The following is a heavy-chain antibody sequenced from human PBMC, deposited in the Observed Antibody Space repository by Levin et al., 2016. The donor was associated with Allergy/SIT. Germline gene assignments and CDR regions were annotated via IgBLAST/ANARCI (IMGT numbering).Heavy chain of an antibody. CDR3: AKLSGTTRGYFDC. Sequence: GESLKISCAASGFTFSSYAMSWVRQAPGKGLEWVSAISGSGGSTYYADSVKGRFTISRDNSKNTLYLQMNSLRAEDTAVYYCAKLSGTTRGYFDCWGQGTLVTVSS. CDR1: GFTFSSYA. D-gene: IGHD1-7*01. V-gene: IGHV3-23*01. CDR2: ISGSGGST. J-gene: IGHJ4*02.